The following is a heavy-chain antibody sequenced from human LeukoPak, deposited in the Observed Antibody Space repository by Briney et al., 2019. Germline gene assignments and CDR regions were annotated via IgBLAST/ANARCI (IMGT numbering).Heavy chain of an antibody. J-gene: IGHJ3*02. CDR1: GFTFSTFA. CDR2: IFPSGGEI. V-gene: IGHV3-23*01. Sequence: GGSLRLSCAASGFTFSTFAMIWVRQPPGKGLEWVSSIFPSGGEIRYADSVRGRFTISRDNSKSTLSLQMNSLRAEDTAVYYCARDRITMIVGNAFDIWGQGTMVTVSS. D-gene: IGHD3-22*01. CDR3: ARDRITMIVGNAFDI.